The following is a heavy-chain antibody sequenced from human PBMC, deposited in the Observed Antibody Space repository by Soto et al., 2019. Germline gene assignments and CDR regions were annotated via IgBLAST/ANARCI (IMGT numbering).Heavy chain of an antibody. CDR3: ARVSYHYVWGSSTGMDV. V-gene: IGHV4-59*01. Sequence: QVQLQESGPGLVKPAETLSLTCSVSGGSIRSNDWSWIRQPPGKGLEYIGYISYNGNTNYKPSLKSRVPLSVDASKNRFSLKMSSVTAADTAVYYFARVSYHYVWGSSTGMDVWGQGTTVTVSS. CDR1: GGSIRSND. J-gene: IGHJ6*02. CDR2: ISYNGNT. D-gene: IGHD3-16*01.